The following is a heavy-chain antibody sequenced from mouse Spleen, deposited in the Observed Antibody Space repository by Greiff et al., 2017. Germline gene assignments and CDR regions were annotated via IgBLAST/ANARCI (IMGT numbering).Heavy chain of an antibody. CDR1: GYTFTSYW. Sequence: VQLQQSGAELVKPGASVKLSCKASGYTFTSYWMHWVKQRPGQGLEWIGEINPSNGRTNYNEKFKSKATLTVDKSSSTAYMQLSSLTSEDSAVYYCASGLFAYWGQGTLVTVSA. CDR3: ASGLFAY. CDR2: INPSNGRT. D-gene: IGHD3-1*01. V-gene: IGHV1S81*02. J-gene: IGHJ3*01.